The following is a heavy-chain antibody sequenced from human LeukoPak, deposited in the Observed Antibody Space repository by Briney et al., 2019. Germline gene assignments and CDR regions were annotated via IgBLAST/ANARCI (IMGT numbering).Heavy chain of an antibody. D-gene: IGHD3-10*01. CDR1: GYTFTTYG. V-gene: IGHV1-18*01. Sequence: GASVKVSCKASGYTFTTYGISWVRQAPGQGLEWMGWVSAYNGDTKYAQKLQGRVTMTTDTSTSTAYMELRSLTSDDTAVYYCAGDQTQIWFGEGLWYFDYWGQGTLVTVSS. CDR2: VSAYNGDT. CDR3: AGDQTQIWFGEGLWYFDY. J-gene: IGHJ4*02.